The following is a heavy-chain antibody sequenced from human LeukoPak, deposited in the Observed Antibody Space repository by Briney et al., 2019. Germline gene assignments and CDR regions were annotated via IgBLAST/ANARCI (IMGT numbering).Heavy chain of an antibody. V-gene: IGHV3-30*18. CDR2: LSYDGNKE. D-gene: IGHD6-19*01. J-gene: IGHJ4*02. CDR3: AKRRSGWYLFDY. Sequence: GGSLRLSCAASGFTFKSYGMAWVRQSPGKGPEWVAFLSYDGNKEFYADSVKGRFTISRDNSKNTLYLQMNSLRAEDTAVYYCAKRRSGWYLFDYWGQGTLVTVSS. CDR1: GFTFKSYG.